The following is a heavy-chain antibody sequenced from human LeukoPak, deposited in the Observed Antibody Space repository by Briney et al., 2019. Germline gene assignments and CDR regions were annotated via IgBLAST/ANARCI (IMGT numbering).Heavy chain of an antibody. V-gene: IGHV4-39*01. CDR2: IYFSGSA. CDR3: ARRAGWVLAFDI. D-gene: IGHD6-19*01. Sequence: PSETLSLTCTVSGGSISTSSYYWGWIRQPPGKGLEWIGSIYFSGSAYYNPSLKSRVTMSVDTSKNQFSLKLTSVTAADTAVYYCARRAGWVLAFDIWGQGTMVTVSS. CDR1: GGSISTSSYY. J-gene: IGHJ3*02.